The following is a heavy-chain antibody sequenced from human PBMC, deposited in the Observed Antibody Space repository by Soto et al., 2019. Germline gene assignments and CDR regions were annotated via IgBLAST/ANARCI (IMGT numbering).Heavy chain of an antibody. CDR3: ARSLQIVPAAIAY. CDR2: INAGNGNT. Sequence: ASVKVSCKASGYTFTSYAMHGVRQAPGQRLEWMGWINAGNGNTKYSQKFQGRVTITRDTSASTAYMELSSLRSEDTAVYYCARSLQIVPAAIAYWGQGTLVTVSS. D-gene: IGHD2-2*02. V-gene: IGHV1-3*01. CDR1: GYTFTSYA. J-gene: IGHJ4*02.